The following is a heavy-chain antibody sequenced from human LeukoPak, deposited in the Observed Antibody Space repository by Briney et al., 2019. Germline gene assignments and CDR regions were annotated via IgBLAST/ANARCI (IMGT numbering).Heavy chain of an antibody. CDR2: IDYSGRT. J-gene: IGHJ4*02. Sequence: SETLSLTCTVSGGSISSSSYYWGWIRQPPGKWLEWIGSIDYSGRTSYNPSLKSRVTISVDTSKNQFSLKLSSVTAADTAVYYCARGIAVARGLDYWGQGTLVTVSS. V-gene: IGHV4-39*07. CDR3: ARGIAVARGLDY. CDR1: GGSISSSSYY. D-gene: IGHD6-19*01.